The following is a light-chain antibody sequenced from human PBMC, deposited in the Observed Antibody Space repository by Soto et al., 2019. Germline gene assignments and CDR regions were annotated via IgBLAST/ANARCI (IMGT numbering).Light chain of an antibody. V-gene: IGKV3-20*01. CDR1: QSVSPSS. CDR2: GAS. Sequence: EILLTQSPGTLSLSPGERATLSCRASQSVSPSSLAWYQQRPGQSPRLLIYGASSRATGIPDRFSGRGSGTDLTLIISRLEPEDFAVYYCQQFAGSFGGGTKVEIK. CDR3: QQFAGS. J-gene: IGKJ4*02.